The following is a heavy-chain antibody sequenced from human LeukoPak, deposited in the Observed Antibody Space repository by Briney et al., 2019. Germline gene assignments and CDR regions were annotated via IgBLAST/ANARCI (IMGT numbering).Heavy chain of an antibody. CDR2: ISGSGGST. Sequence: GGSLRLSCAASGFTFSSYAMSWVRQAPGKGLEWVSAISGSGGSTYNADSVRGRFTISRDNAKNALFLQMNSLRDEDTAVYYCANILPPRGRQKDYYYYYGVDVWGQGTTVTVSS. CDR3: ANILPPRGRQKDYYYYYGVDV. J-gene: IGHJ6*02. CDR1: GFTFSSYA. V-gene: IGHV3-23*01. D-gene: IGHD3-9*01.